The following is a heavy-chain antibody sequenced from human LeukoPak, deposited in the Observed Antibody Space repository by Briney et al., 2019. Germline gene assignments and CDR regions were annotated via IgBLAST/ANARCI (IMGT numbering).Heavy chain of an antibody. CDR2: IWNDGSDQ. J-gene: IGHJ4*02. V-gene: IGHV3-33*01. CDR3: ARGCGGSPGCYIIDK. Sequence: GGSLRLSCEASGFTFSSHGMHWVRQPPGKGLEWVGVIWNDGSDQYYGDSVRGRFTVSRDNLKSTLYLQMDSLRAEDTAGYYCARGCGGSPGCYIIDKWGQGTLVTVSS. D-gene: IGHD2-21*01. CDR1: GFTFSSHG.